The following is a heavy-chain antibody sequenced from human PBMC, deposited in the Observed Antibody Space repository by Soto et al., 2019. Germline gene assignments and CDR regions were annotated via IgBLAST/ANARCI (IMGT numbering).Heavy chain of an antibody. CDR3: AKAPYSGSYPVSYYFDY. V-gene: IGHV3-30*18. D-gene: IGHD1-26*01. Sequence: PGGSVRLSXAASGFTFSSYGMHWVRQAPGKGLEWVAVISYDGGNKYYADSVKGRFTISRDNSKNTLYLQMNSLRAEDTAVYYCAKAPYSGSYPVSYYFDYWGQGTLVTVSS. J-gene: IGHJ4*02. CDR1: GFTFSSYG. CDR2: ISYDGGNK.